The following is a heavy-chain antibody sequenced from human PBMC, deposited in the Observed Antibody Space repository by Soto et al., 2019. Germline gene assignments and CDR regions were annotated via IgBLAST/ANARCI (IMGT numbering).Heavy chain of an antibody. V-gene: IGHV4-39*01. Sequence: QLQVQESGPGLVKPSETLSLTCTVSGSSINSSGYYWGWIRQPPGKGLEWIGSMFYGVSTYYNPSLKSRVTVSVDTSKNQFSLRLDSVTAADTAVYYCVAAPETYHPTGYYGNWFDPWGQGTLVTVPS. D-gene: IGHD3-9*01. J-gene: IGHJ5*02. CDR1: GSSINSSGYY. CDR3: VAAPETYHPTGYYGNWFDP. CDR2: MFYGVST.